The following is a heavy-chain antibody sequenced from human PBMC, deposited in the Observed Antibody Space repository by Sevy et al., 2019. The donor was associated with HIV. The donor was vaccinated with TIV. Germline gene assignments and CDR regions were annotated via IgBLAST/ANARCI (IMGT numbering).Heavy chain of an antibody. J-gene: IGHJ4*02. Sequence: GGSLRLSCAASGFTFNKFAMSWVRQAPGKGLEWVSAISRKSLGTYYADPVKGWFSISVDDSKNMLYLQMSILRGDDTAVYYCAKEGENSHDKFDSWGQGTLVTVSS. CDR3: AKEGENSHDKFDS. D-gene: IGHD3-16*01. CDR2: ISRKSLGT. CDR1: GFTFNKFA. V-gene: IGHV3-23*01.